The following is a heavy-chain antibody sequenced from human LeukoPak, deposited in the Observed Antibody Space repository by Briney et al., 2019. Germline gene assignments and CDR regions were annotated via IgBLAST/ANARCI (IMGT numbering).Heavy chain of an antibody. CDR3: ARHGYSYGKDAFDI. Sequence: SETLSLTCTVSGGSISSYYWSWIRQPPGKGLEWIGSIYYSGSTYYNPSLKSRVTISVDTSKNQFSLKLSSVTAADTAVYYCARHGYSYGKDAFDIWGQGTMVTVSS. V-gene: IGHV4-59*05. CDR2: IYYSGST. CDR1: GGSISSYY. D-gene: IGHD5-18*01. J-gene: IGHJ3*02.